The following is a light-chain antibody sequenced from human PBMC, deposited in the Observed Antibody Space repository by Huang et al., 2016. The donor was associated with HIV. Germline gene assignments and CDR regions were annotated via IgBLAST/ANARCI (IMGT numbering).Light chain of an antibody. J-gene: IGKJ5*01. CDR3: QQFYSTPIT. Sequence: DIVMTQSPDSLAVSLGERATINCKSSQSLLYRSNNKNYLAWYQQKPGQPPKLLIYWASTLDSGVPDRFSCSGSGTDFTLTISSLQAEDVAVYHCQQFYSTPITFGHGTRLEIK. CDR1: QSLLYRSNNKNY. V-gene: IGKV4-1*01. CDR2: WAS.